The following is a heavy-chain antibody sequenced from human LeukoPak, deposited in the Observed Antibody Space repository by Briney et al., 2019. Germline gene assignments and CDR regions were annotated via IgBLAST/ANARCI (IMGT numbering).Heavy chain of an antibody. V-gene: IGHV4-59*11. CDR1: GGSISSHY. J-gene: IGHJ6*03. CDR3: ARSDYYYYYMDV. Sequence: SETLSLTCTVSGGSISSHYWSWIRQPPGKGLEWIGYIYYSGSTNYNPSLKSRVTISVDTSKNQFPLKLSSVTAADTAVYYCARSDYYYYYMDVWGKGTTVTVSS. CDR2: IYYSGST.